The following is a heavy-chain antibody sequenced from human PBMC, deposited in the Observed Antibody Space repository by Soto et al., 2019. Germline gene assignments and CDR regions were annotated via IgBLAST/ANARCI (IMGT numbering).Heavy chain of an antibody. CDR1: GGSISSSSYY. Sequence: SETLSLTCTVSGGSISSSSYYWGWIRQPPGKGLEWIGSIYYSGSTYYNPSLKSRVTISVDTSKNQFSLKLSSVTAADTAVYYCARLSKRNWFDPWGQGTLGTVSS. D-gene: IGHD1-1*01. CDR3: ARLSKRNWFDP. CDR2: IYYSGST. V-gene: IGHV4-39*01. J-gene: IGHJ5*02.